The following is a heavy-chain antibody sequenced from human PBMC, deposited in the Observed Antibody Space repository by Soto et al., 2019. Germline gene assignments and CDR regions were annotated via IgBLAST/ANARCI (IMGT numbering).Heavy chain of an antibody. CDR3: TRQTDAVQWLVVPTDYNFDY. D-gene: IGHD6-19*01. CDR2: IRSKTNSYAT. CDR1: GFTFGGSA. Sequence: GGSLRLSCAASGFTFGGSAMHWVRQASGKGLEWVGHIRSKTNSYATAYAESVKGRFTISRDDSMNTAYLQMNSLKTEDTAVYFCTRQTDAVQWLVVPTDYNFDYWGQGTPVTVSS. J-gene: IGHJ4*02. V-gene: IGHV3-73*01.